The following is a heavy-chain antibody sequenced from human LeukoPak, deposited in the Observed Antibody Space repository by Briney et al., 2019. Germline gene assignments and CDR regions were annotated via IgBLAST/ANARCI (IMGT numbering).Heavy chain of an antibody. J-gene: IGHJ4*02. Sequence: SETLSLTCTVSGGSISSSSYYWGWIRQPPGKGLEWIGSIYYSGSTYYNPSLKSRVTISVDTSKNQFSLKLSSVTAADTAVYYCARHEGYCSSTSCYIDYWGQGTLVTVSS. CDR2: IYYSGST. CDR3: ARHEGYCSSTSCYIDY. V-gene: IGHV4-39*01. CDR1: GGSISSSSYY. D-gene: IGHD2-2*02.